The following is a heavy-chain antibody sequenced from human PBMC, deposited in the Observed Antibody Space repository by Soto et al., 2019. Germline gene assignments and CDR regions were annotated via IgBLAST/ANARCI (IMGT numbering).Heavy chain of an antibody. D-gene: IGHD2-21*01. V-gene: IGHV1-18*01. CDR2: INPYNGNT. J-gene: IGHJ4*01. CDR1: GYSFTTYV. CDR3: VRGWGWLHLDY. Sequence: QVQLVQSGAEVKKPGASVKVSCKASGYSFTTYVIGWVRQAPGQGLEWVGLINPYNGNTNYAQKLQDRVTMTTDTSSRTAYLELRSLRSDDTAVYYWVRGWGWLHLDYWGQEPWSPPPQ.